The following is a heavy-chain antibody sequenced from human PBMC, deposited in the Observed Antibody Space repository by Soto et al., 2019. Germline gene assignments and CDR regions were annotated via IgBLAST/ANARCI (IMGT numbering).Heavy chain of an antibody. J-gene: IGHJ6*02. V-gene: IGHV4-59*01. CDR2: IYYSGST. CDR3: ARTRIAARLFNYYYGMDV. CDR1: GGSISSYY. D-gene: IGHD6-6*01. Sequence: SETLSLTCTVCGGSISSYYWSWIRQPPGKXLEWIGYIYYSGSTNYNPSLKSRVTISVDTSKNQFSLKLSSVTAADTAVYYCARTRIAARLFNYYYGMDVWGQGTTVTVSS.